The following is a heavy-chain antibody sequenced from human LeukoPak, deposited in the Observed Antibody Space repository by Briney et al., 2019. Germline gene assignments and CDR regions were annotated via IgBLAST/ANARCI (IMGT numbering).Heavy chain of an antibody. D-gene: IGHD6-19*01. J-gene: IGHJ5*02. CDR1: GFTFSNAW. CDR3: TSRIAVAGNWFDP. V-gene: IGHV3-15*01. Sequence: PGGSLRLSCAASGFTFSNAWMSWVRQAPGKGLEWVGRIKSKTDGGTTDYAAPVKGRFTISRDDSKNTLYLQMNSLKTEDTAVYYCTSRIAVAGNWFDPWGQGTLVTVSS. CDR2: IKSKTDGGTT.